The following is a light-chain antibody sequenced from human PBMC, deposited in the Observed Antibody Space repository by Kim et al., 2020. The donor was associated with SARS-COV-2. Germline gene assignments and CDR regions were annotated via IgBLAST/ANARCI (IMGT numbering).Light chain of an antibody. CDR1: QSLENSDGNTY. Sequence: VMTQSPLSLSVPLGQPASISCRSTQSLENSDGNTYLSWFQQRPGHSPGLLIFEVSKRDSGVPDRFSGSGSGTDFTLNISRVDAEDVGIYYCMQASQWPLTFGGVTKVDIK. CDR2: EVS. V-gene: IGKV2-30*01. J-gene: IGKJ4*01. CDR3: MQASQWPLT.